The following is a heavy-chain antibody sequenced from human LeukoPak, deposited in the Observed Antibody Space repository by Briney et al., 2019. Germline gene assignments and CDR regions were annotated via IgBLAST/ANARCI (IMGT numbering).Heavy chain of an antibody. CDR2: IKQDGSEK. D-gene: IGHD5-12*01. V-gene: IGHV3-7*01. Sequence: GGSLRLSCAASGFTFSSYWMSWVRQAPGKGLEWVANIKQDGSEKYYVDSVKGRFTIPRDNAKNSLYLQMNSLRAEDTAVYYCAKAAGGYDDAFDIWGQGTMVTVSS. CDR3: AKAAGGYDDAFDI. J-gene: IGHJ3*02. CDR1: GFTFSSYW.